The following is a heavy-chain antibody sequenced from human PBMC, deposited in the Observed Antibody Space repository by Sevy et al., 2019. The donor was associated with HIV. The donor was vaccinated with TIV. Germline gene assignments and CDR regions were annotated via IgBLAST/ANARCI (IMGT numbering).Heavy chain of an antibody. Sequence: GGSLRLSCAVSGFTFRNFWMSWVRQAPGKGLEWVPNIRQDGSEKYYVDSVRGRFTISRDNAKNSLFLQLNSLRADDTAIYYCAKSYFGAGTSYGMDLWGRGTTVTVSS. V-gene: IGHV3-7*01. CDR2: IRQDGSEK. J-gene: IGHJ6*02. D-gene: IGHD3-10*01. CDR3: AKSYFGAGTSYGMDL. CDR1: GFTFRNFW.